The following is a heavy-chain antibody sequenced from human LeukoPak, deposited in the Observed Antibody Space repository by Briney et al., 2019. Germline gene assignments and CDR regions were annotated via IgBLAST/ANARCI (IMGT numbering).Heavy chain of an antibody. Sequence: GGSLRLSCAASGFTFSSYNMNWVRQAPGKGLEWVSSITSSSTYIYYADSVKGRFTISRDNARNSLYLQMNSLRAGDTAVYYCARGGAGRRLRLPASSDYYMDVWGKGTTVTISS. V-gene: IGHV3-21*01. CDR2: ITSSSTYI. CDR1: GFTFSSYN. CDR3: ARGGAGRRLRLPASSDYYMDV. J-gene: IGHJ6*03. D-gene: IGHD5-12*01.